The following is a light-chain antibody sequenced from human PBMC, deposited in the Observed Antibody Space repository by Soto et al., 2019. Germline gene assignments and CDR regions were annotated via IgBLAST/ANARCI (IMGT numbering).Light chain of an antibody. CDR3: SSYAGSDIFV. Sequence: QSALTQPPSASGSPGQSLTISCTGTSSDVGGYNYVFWYQQHPDKAPKLMIYEVNKRPSGVPDRFSGSKSGNTASLTVSGLQADDEADYYCSSYAGSDIFVFGGGTKLTVL. V-gene: IGLV2-8*01. CDR1: SSDVGGYNY. CDR2: EVN. J-gene: IGLJ2*01.